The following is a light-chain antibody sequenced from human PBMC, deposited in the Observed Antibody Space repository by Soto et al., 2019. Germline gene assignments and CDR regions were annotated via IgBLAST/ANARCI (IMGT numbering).Light chain of an antibody. CDR2: GAS. CDR1: QSLSSS. J-gene: IGKJ1*01. CDR3: QQYNNWPQT. V-gene: IGKV3-15*01. Sequence: EIVMTQSPATLSVSPGERATLSCRASQSLSSSLAWYQQKPGQAPRLLIYGASARATGVPARFSGSGSGTEFTLTISSLQSEDFVVYYCQQYNNWPQTFGQGTKVEIK.